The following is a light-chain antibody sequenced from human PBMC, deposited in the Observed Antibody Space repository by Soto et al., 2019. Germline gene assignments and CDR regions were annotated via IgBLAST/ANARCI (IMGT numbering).Light chain of an antibody. J-gene: IGLJ1*01. CDR1: SSDVDFYNF. Sequence: QSVLTQPASVSGSPGQSITISCTGTSSDVDFYNFVSWYQQHPGKAPKLIIYEVSNRSSGVSSRFSGPKSGNTASLTISGLRADDEADYYCSSSTLTSYVFGTGTKVTVL. CDR2: EVS. CDR3: SSSTLTSYV. V-gene: IGLV2-14*01.